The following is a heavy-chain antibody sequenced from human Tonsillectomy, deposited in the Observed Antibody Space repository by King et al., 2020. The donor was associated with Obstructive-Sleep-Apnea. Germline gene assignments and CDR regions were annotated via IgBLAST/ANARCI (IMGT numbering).Heavy chain of an antibody. CDR3: ARPSSVGYFDY. D-gene: IGHD2-15*01. CDR2: IDWENDK. J-gene: IGHJ4*02. CDR1: GFSLRTTGLS. Sequence: TLKESGPAVVKPTQTLTMTCTFSGFSLRTTGLSLSWVRQPPGKALEWLALIDWENDKLFSKTLKTRLTISRDTSKNQVVLTLTNMDPLDTATYYCARPSSVGYFDYWGQGIPVTVSS. V-gene: IGHV2-70*20.